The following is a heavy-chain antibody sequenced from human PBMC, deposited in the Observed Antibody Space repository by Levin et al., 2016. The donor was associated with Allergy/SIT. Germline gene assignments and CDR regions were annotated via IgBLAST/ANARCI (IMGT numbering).Heavy chain of an antibody. CDR3: ARDPAGYNWTP. V-gene: IGHV3-66*02. D-gene: IGHD1-20*01. CDR1: GFTVSSNY. CDR2: IYSGGTT. Sequence: LSLTCAASGFTVSSNYMSWVRQAPGKGLEWVSVIYSGGTTYYADSVKGRFTISRDNSKNTLSLQMNSLRVEDTAVYYCARDPAGYNWTPWGQGTLVTVSS. J-gene: IGHJ4*02.